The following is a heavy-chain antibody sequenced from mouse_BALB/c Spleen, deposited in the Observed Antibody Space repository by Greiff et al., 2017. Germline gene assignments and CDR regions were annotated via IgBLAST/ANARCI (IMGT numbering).Heavy chain of an antibody. D-gene: IGHD2-3*01. J-gene: IGHJ1*01. CDR3: AKYGWLLYWYFDV. V-gene: IGHV1-7*01. Sequence: QVQLQQSGAELAKPGASVKMSCKASGYTFTSYWMHWVKQRPGQGLEWIGYINPSSGYTNYNQKFKDKATLTADKSSSTAYMQLSSLTSEDSAVYYCAKYGWLLYWYFDVWGAGTTVTVSS. CDR2: INPSSGYT. CDR1: GYTFTSYW.